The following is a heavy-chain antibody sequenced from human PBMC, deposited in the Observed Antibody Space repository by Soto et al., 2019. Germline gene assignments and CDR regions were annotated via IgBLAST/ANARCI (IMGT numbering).Heavy chain of an antibody. CDR2: FEPEDGKT. CDR1: GFTLIELS. J-gene: IGHJ6*03. Sequence: ASVKVSCKVSGFTLIELSMHWVRQAPGKGLEWLGGFEPEDGKTIYTQKFQGRVTMTEDTSTDTAYMELSSLRSEDTAVYYCTTVNLSGAMDVWGKGSTVTVSS. CDR3: TTVNLSGAMDV. D-gene: IGHD3-10*01. V-gene: IGHV1-24*01.